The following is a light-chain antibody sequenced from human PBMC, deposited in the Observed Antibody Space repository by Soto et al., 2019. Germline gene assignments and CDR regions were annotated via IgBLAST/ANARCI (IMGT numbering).Light chain of an antibody. CDR2: EVT. J-gene: IGLJ2*01. V-gene: IGLV2-8*01. Sequence: QSALTQPPSASGSPGQSVTISCTGTSSDIGRYDYVSWYQQHPGKAPKLIIYEVTKRPSGAPDRFSGSKSGNTASLTVSGLQAEDEADYYCSAYAGRVFVVFGGGTKLTVL. CDR1: SSDIGRYDY. CDR3: SAYAGRVFVV.